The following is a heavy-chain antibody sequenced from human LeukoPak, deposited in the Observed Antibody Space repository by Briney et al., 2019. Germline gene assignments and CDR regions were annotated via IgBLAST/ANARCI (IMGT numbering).Heavy chain of an antibody. V-gene: IGHV4-39*07. Sequence: PSETLSLTCTVSGGSISSSSYYWGWIRQPPGKGLEWIGSIYYSGSTYYNPSLKSRVTISVDTSKNQFSLKLSSVTAADTAVYYCARVVHYYDSSGYYPRPVRYFDYWGQGTLVTVSS. CDR3: ARVVHYYDSSGYYPRPVRYFDY. J-gene: IGHJ4*02. D-gene: IGHD3-22*01. CDR1: GGSISSSSYY. CDR2: IYYSGST.